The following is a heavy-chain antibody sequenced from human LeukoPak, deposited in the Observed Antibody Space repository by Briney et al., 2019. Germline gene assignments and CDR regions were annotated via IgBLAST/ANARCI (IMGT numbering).Heavy chain of an antibody. CDR2: IYSGGNT. D-gene: IGHD1-26*01. V-gene: IGHV3-53*04. CDR1: GFTVSSSY. J-gene: IGHJ5*02. Sequence: GGSLRLSCAASGFTVSSSYMNWVRQAPGRGLEWVSVIYSGGNTFYADSVKGRFTISRHNSENTLYLQMNSLSADDTAVYYCARLMGSGWFDPWGQGTLVTVFS. CDR3: ARLMGSGWFDP.